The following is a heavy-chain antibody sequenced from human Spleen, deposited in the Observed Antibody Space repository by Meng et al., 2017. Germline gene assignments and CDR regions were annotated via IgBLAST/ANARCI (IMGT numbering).Heavy chain of an antibody. D-gene: IGHD3-10*01. CDR1: GGSISNTYYF. J-gene: IGHJ6*02. CDR3: ARNTYYYGSGSYYNAFYYYYYGMDV. Sequence: SETLSLTCTVSGGSISNTYYFWGWIRQPPGKGLEWIGSIYHSGSTYYNPSLKSRVTISVDTSKNQFSLKLSSVTAADTAVYYCARNTYYYGSGSYYNAFYYYYYGMDVWGQGTTVTVSS. CDR2: IYHSGST. V-gene: IGHV4-39*07.